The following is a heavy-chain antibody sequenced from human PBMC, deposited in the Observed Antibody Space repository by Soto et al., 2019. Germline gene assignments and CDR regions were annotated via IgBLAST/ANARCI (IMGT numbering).Heavy chain of an antibody. J-gene: IGHJ6*02. CDR1: GDSISRYY. CDR2: IYYSGET. D-gene: IGHD3-10*01. V-gene: IGHV4-59*01. CDR3: ARDQGGEFLKGSGMDV. Sequence: QVQLQESGPGLVKPSETLSLTCTVSGDSISRYYWSWIRLSPGKGLEWIGYIYYSGETNYNPSVKSRVTISVGRTKNQFSLKLGSVTAADTAVFYCARDQGGEFLKGSGMDVWGQGTTVTVSS.